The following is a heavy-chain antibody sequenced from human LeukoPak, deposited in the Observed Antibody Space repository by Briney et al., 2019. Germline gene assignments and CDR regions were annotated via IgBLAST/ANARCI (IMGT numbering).Heavy chain of an antibody. Sequence: ASVKVSCKASGYTFTSYGISWVRQAPGQGLEWMGGIIPIFGTANYAQKFQGRVTITADESTSTAYMELSSLRSEDTAVYYCARVGYSSSWYDPGRFDPWGQGTLVTVSS. CDR3: ARVGYSSSWYDPGRFDP. V-gene: IGHV1-69*13. D-gene: IGHD6-13*01. J-gene: IGHJ5*02. CDR1: GYTFTSYG. CDR2: IIPIFGTA.